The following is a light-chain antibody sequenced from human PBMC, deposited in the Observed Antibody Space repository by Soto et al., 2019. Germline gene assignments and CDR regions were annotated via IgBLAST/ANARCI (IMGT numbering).Light chain of an antibody. J-gene: IGLJ2*01. CDR1: SSDVGDYDY. CDR3: SSYRSSNTLL. Sequence: ALTQPASVSGSPGQSITISCTGTSSDVGDYDYVSWYQQYAGKAPKMMIYEVSNRPSGVSNRFSGSKSGNTASLTISGLQAEDEADYYCSSYRSSNTLLFGGGTKLTVL. V-gene: IGLV2-14*01. CDR2: EVS.